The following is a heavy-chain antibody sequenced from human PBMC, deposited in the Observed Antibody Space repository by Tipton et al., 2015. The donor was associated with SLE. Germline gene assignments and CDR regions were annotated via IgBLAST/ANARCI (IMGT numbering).Heavy chain of an antibody. J-gene: IGHJ4*02. V-gene: IGHV4-38-2*01. CDR1: GYSISSDSY. CDR3: ARRVPYCGGNCYQFDY. D-gene: IGHD2-21*01. Sequence: TLSLTCAVSGYSISSDSYWGWIRQPPGKGLEWIGSFSSTGRGYYNPSLKSRVTISADTSKNHFSLKLSSVTAADAAVYYCARRVPYCGGNCYQFDYWGQGTPVTVSS. CDR2: FSSTGRG.